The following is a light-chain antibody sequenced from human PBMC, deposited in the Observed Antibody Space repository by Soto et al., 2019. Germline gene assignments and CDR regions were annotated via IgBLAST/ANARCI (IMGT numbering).Light chain of an antibody. Sequence: GDRATITCRASESISSWLAWYQQKPGKAPKLLIYDASSLESGVPSRFSGSGSGTEFTLTISSLQPDDFATYYCQQYDSFSVTFGQGTKVDI. J-gene: IGKJ1*01. CDR3: QQYDSFSVT. CDR2: DAS. CDR1: ESISSW. V-gene: IGKV1-5*01.